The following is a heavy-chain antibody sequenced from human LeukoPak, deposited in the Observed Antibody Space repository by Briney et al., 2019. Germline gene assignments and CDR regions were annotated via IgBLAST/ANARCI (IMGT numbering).Heavy chain of an antibody. J-gene: IGHJ3*02. CDR2: ISWNSGSI. CDR1: GFTFDDYA. V-gene: IGHV3-9*01. CDR3: AKDIYSGSYLGAFDI. D-gene: IGHD1-26*01. Sequence: GGSLRLSCAASGFTFDDYAVHWVRQAPGKGLEWVSGISWNSGSIGYADSVEGRFTISRDNAKNSLYLQMNSLRAEDTALYYCAKDIYSGSYLGAFDIWGQGTMVTVSS.